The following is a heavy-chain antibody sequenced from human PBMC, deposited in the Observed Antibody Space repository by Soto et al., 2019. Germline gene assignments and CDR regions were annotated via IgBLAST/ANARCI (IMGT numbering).Heavy chain of an antibody. J-gene: IGHJ4*02. CDR3: ARSVSFITPRPDY. CDR1: GYTFTDYY. CDR2: INPNNGDT. D-gene: IGHD3-10*01. V-gene: IGHV1-2*02. Sequence: QVQLVQSGAEVKKPGASVRVSCKASGYTFTDYYMHWVRQAPGQGLECMGWINPNNGDTNYAQKFQGRVTMTRDTSSSTAYLEVSRLRSDETALYYCARSVSFITPRPDYWGQGTLVTVSS.